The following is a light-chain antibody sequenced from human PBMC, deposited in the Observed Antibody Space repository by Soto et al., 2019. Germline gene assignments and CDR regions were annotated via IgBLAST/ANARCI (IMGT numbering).Light chain of an antibody. CDR3: CSYAGSYSYV. CDR2: DVS. Sequence: QSVLTQPRSVSGSPGQSVTISCTGTRSDVGNYDYVSWHQQYPGKAPKLMIYDVSKRPSGVPDRFSGSKSGNTASLTISGLQTEDEADYYCCSYAGSYSYVFGTGTKVTVL. J-gene: IGLJ1*01. CDR1: RSDVGNYDY. V-gene: IGLV2-11*01.